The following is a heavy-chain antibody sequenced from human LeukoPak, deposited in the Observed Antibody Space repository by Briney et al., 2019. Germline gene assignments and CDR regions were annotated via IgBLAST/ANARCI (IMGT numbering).Heavy chain of an antibody. D-gene: IGHD3-22*01. CDR1: GGSISSYY. Sequence: PSEALSLTCTVSGGSISSYYWSWIRQPPGKGLEWIGYIYYSGSTNYNPSLKSRVTISVDTSKNQFSLKLSSVTAADTAVYYCARAQGYYDSSGYALFDCWGQGTLVTVSS. CDR3: ARAQGYYDSSGYALFDC. J-gene: IGHJ4*02. V-gene: IGHV4-59*01. CDR2: IYYSGST.